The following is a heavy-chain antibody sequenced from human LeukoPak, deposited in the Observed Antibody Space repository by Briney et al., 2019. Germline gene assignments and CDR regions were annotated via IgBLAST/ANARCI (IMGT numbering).Heavy chain of an antibody. D-gene: IGHD3-9*01. CDR3: AREMDDILTGYGLDY. J-gene: IGHJ4*02. CDR2: ISSTVSYI. CDR1: GFTFSSYS. V-gene: IGHV3-21*01. Sequence: GGSLRLSCAASGFTFSSYSMNWVRQAPGKGLEGVSSISSTVSYIFYADSVKGRFTISRDNAMNSLYLQMNSLRAEDTAVYYCAREMDDILTGYGLDYWGQGTLVSVSS.